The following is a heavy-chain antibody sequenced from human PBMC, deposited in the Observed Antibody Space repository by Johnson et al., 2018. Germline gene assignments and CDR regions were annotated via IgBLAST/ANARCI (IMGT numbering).Heavy chain of an antibody. CDR3: ARWAGWLQPSDPNDAFDV. Sequence: VQLVESGGGVVQPGRSLRLSCAASGFTFSNYGMHWVRQAPGKGLEWVAVTSYDGSNKYYADSVKGRFTISRDNSKNTLYLQMNSLRAEDTAVYYCARWAGWLQPSDPNDAFDVWGQGTMVSVSS. D-gene: IGHD5-24*01. J-gene: IGHJ3*01. CDR2: TSYDGSNK. CDR1: GFTFSNYG. V-gene: IGHV3-30*03.